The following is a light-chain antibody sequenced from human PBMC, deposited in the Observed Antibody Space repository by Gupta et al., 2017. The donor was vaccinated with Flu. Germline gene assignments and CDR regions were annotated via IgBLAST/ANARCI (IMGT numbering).Light chain of an antibody. J-gene: IGLJ2*01. CDR2: EVN. CDR3: SALAGSSVL. Sequence: QSVTISCTGTSSDVGSYDYVSWYQQLPGNAPRLMIYEVNKRPSGVPDRFSGSKSGNKASLTVSGLQAEDEAYYYCSALAGSSVLFGGGTQLIVL. CDR1: SSDVGSYDY. V-gene: IGLV2-8*01.